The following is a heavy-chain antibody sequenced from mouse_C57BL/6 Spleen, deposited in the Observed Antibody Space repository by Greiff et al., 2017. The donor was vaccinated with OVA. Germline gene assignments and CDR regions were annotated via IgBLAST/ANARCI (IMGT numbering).Heavy chain of an antibody. CDR2: ISSGGSYT. CDR3: AREGYYSNYGYFDY. V-gene: IGHV5-6*01. D-gene: IGHD2-5*01. CDR1: GFTFSSYG. Sequence: EVKLVESGGDLVKPGGSLKLSCAASGFTFSSYGMSLVRQTPDKRLEWVATISSGGSYTYYPDSVKGRFTISRDNAKNTLYLQMSSLKSEDTAMYYCAREGYYSNYGYFDYWGQGTTLTVSS. J-gene: IGHJ2*01.